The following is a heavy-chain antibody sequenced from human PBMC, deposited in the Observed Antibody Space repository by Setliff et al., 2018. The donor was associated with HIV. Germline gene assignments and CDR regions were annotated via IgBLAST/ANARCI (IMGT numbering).Heavy chain of an antibody. CDR3: ATPRTPQLYCSGGSCFDAFDL. J-gene: IGHJ3*01. CDR1: EYVFTTYA. D-gene: IGHD2-15*01. Sequence: ASVKVSCKASEYVFTTYAMNWVRQAPGQGLEWMGWINTNTGNPTYAQGFTGRFVFSLDTSVSTAYLQISSLKAEDIAVYYCATPRTPQLYCSGGSCFDAFDLWGQGTMVTVSS. V-gene: IGHV7-4-1*02. CDR2: INTNTGNP.